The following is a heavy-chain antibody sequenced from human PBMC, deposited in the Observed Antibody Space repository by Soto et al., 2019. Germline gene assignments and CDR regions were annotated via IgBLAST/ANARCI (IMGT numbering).Heavy chain of an antibody. CDR3: GIAVAGTGLDY. CDR1: GYTFTSYD. V-gene: IGHV1-8*01. Sequence: ASVKVSCKASGYTFTSYDINWLRQATGQGLEWMGWMSPNSGNTGYAQNFQGRVTVTRDTSISTAYMELSSLRSEDTAVYYCGIAVAGTGLDYWGQGTLVTVSS. D-gene: IGHD6-19*01. J-gene: IGHJ4*02. CDR2: MSPNSGNT.